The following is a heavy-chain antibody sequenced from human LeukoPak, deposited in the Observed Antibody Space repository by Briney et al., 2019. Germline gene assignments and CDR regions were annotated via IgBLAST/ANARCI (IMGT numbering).Heavy chain of an antibody. CDR1: GFTFSSYW. Sequence: GGSLRLSCAASGFTFSSYWMTWVRQAPGKGLEWVANIVPDGSEKYYVESVRGRFTISRDNAKNTLYLQMNSLRAEDTAVYYCARELVDSSSWYAGGFDPWGQGTLVTVSS. J-gene: IGHJ5*02. D-gene: IGHD6-13*01. V-gene: IGHV3-7*01. CDR2: IVPDGSEK. CDR3: ARELVDSSSWYAGGFDP.